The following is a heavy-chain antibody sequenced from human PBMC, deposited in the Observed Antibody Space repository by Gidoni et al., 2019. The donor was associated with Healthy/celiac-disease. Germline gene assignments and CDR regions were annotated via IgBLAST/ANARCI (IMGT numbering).Heavy chain of an antibody. CDR1: VGSISSYY. V-gene: IGHV4-59*01. D-gene: IGHD3-3*01. Sequence: QVQLQESGPGLVKPSVTLSLTSTVSVGSISSYYLRWFRQPTGKGLEWIGYIYYSGSTNYNPSLNSRVTISVDTSKNQFSLKLSSVTAADTAVYYCARGANYDFWSGSVNYYYDYYMDVWGKGTTVTVSS. CDR3: ARGANYDFWSGSVNYYYDYYMDV. J-gene: IGHJ6*03. CDR2: IYYSGST.